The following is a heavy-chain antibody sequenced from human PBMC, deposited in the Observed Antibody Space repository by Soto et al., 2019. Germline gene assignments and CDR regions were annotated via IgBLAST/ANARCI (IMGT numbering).Heavy chain of an antibody. Sequence: SETLSLTCTVSGGSISSYYWSWIRQPPGKGLEWIGYIYYSGSTNYNPSLKSRVTISVDTSKNQFSLKLSSVTAADTAVYYCARSNGDYXDYWSQGTLVTVSS. V-gene: IGHV4-59*01. CDR3: ARSNGDYXDY. CDR2: IYYSGST. CDR1: GGSISSYY. J-gene: IGHJ4*02. D-gene: IGHD4-17*01.